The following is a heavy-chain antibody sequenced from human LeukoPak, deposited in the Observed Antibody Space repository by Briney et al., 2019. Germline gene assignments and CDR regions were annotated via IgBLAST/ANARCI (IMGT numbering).Heavy chain of an antibody. Sequence: PSETLSLTCTVSGDSISSYYWSWIRQPPGKGLEWIGYIYYSGSTNYNPSLKSRVTISVDTSKNQFSLKLSSVTAADTAVYYCARLRLTTVVTPHDAFDIWGQGTMVTVSS. CDR2: IYYSGST. CDR3: ARLRLTTVVTPHDAFDI. D-gene: IGHD4-17*01. J-gene: IGHJ3*02. CDR1: GDSISSYY. V-gene: IGHV4-59*08.